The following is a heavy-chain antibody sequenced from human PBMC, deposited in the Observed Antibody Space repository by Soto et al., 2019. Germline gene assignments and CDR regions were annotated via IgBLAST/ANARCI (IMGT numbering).Heavy chain of an antibody. CDR3: VTLLSNAAHPDDFYS. Sequence: ASVKVSCKVSGYILTELSLHWVRQAPGKGLEWMGGFDPEDGETIYSQKFQGRVTMTEDTSTDTAYMELSSLRSEDTAVYHCVTLLSNAAHPDDFYSWAQGTPVPVSA. D-gene: IGHD3-3*01. J-gene: IGHJ4*02. V-gene: IGHV1-24*01. CDR1: GYILTELS. CDR2: FDPEDGET.